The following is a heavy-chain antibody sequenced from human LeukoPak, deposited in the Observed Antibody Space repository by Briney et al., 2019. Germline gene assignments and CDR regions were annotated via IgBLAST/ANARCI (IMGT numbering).Heavy chain of an antibody. CDR3: ARGGSYLGYVDV. CDR1: GGSLSSGSDY. Sequence: PSQTLSLTCTVSGGSLSSGSDYWSWIRQPAGKGLEWIGRIYNSGSTNYNPSLKSRVTISVDTSKNQFSLKLSPVTAADTAVYYCARGGSYLGYVDVWGKGTTVTVSS. V-gene: IGHV4-61*02. J-gene: IGHJ6*04. CDR2: IYNSGST. D-gene: IGHD1-26*01.